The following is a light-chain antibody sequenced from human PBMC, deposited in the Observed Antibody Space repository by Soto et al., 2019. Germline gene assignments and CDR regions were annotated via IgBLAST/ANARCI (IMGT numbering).Light chain of an antibody. CDR2: WAS. J-gene: IGKJ3*01. Sequence: DIVMTQSPDSLAVSLGERATINCKSSQSVLYSSNNKNYLAWCQQKPGQPPKLLIYWASTRESGVPDRFSGSGSGTDFTLTISSLQAEDVAVYSCQQYYSAPPAFGTGTKVDIK. CDR1: QSVLYSSNNKNY. CDR3: QQYYSAPPA. V-gene: IGKV4-1*01.